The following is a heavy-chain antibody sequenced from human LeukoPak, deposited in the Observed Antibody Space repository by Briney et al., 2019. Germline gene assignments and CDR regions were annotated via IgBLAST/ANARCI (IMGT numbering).Heavy chain of an antibody. CDR2: INHSGST. J-gene: IGHJ4*02. CDR1: GGSFSGYY. Sequence: SETLSLTCAVYGGSFSGYYWSWIRQPPGKGLEWIGEINHSGSTNYNPSLKSRVTISVDTSKNQFSLKLSSVTAADTAVYYCARAYSSSWYVWHYFDYWGQGTLVTVSS. V-gene: IGHV4-34*01. D-gene: IGHD6-13*01. CDR3: ARAYSSSWYVWHYFDY.